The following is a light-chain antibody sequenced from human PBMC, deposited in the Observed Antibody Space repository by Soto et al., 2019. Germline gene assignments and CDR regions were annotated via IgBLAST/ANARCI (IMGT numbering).Light chain of an antibody. V-gene: IGKV3-15*01. Sequence: EIVMTQSPATLSVSPGERVTLSCRASQSVSSNLAWYQQKPGQSPRTLIYGASSRATGIPARFRVSGSGTEFTLTISSLQSEDFAVYYCQQYNKWLPLTFGGGTNVEIK. J-gene: IGKJ4*01. CDR1: QSVSSN. CDR3: QQYNKWLPLT. CDR2: GAS.